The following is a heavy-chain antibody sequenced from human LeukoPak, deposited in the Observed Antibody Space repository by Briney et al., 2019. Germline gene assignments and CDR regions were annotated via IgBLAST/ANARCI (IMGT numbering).Heavy chain of an antibody. CDR1: GFTFTRHS. J-gene: IGHJ4*02. D-gene: IGHD1-1*01. CDR2: INIWGSPT. CDR3: AKATEQLGDY. Sequence: GGSLRLFCVASGFTFTRHSMNWVRQAPGKGLEWISFINIWGSPTYYADSVKGRFTISRDNSKNTLYLQMNSLRAEDTAVYHCAKATEQLGDYWGQGTLVTVSS. V-gene: IGHV3-48*01.